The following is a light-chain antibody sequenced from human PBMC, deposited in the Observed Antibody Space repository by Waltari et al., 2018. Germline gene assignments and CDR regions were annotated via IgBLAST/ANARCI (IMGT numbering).Light chain of an antibody. V-gene: IGKV3-20*01. J-gene: IGKJ1*01. Sequence: EIVLTQSPGTLCLSPGERATISCRASHSVSRTLAWYQQKPGQAPRLLIYDSSTMATGIPDRFSGSGSGTDFSLTISRLEPEDFAVYYCQKYGTLPATFGQGTKVEIK. CDR1: HSVSRT. CDR3: QKYGTLPAT. CDR2: DSS.